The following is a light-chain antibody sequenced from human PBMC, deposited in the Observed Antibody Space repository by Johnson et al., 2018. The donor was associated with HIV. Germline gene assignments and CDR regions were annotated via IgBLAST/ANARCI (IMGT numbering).Light chain of an antibody. J-gene: IGLJ1*01. Sequence: QSVLTQPPSVSAAPGQKVTISCSGNSSSIGNDYISWYQQLPGTAPNVLIYDNDQRPLGIPDRFSGPKSGQSATLGITRLQTGDEADYYCATWDSRLTTGGVSGSGTKVTVL. CDR3: ATWDSRLTTGGV. CDR2: DND. V-gene: IGLV1-51*01. CDR1: SSSIGNDY.